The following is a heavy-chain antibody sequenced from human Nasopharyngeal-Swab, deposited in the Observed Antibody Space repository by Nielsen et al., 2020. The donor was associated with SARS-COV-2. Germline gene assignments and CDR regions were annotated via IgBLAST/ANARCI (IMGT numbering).Heavy chain of an antibody. D-gene: IGHD4-17*01. CDR3: AGIGPTTVTTDY. CDR1: GGSISSYY. J-gene: IGHJ4*02. Sequence: SQPLSPTCTVSGGSISSYYLSWIRQPPGKGLEWIGYIYSSGSTNYNPSFKSRVTISVDTSKNQFPLKLSSVTAADTAVYYCAGIGPTTVTTDYWGQGTLVTVSS. CDR2: IYSSGST. V-gene: IGHV4-59*01.